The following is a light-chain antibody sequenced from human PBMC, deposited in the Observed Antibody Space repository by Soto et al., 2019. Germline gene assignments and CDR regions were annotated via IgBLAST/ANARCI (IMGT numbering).Light chain of an antibody. V-gene: IGKV3-20*01. J-gene: IGKJ1*01. CDR1: QSVNRSY. Sequence: EIVLTQSPGTLSLSPGERATLSCRASQSVNRSYLAWYQQKPGQAPRLLIYGASSRATGIPDRFSGSGSATDFTLTISRLEPEDFAVYYCQHYGSSLLTFGQGTKVEIK. CDR2: GAS. CDR3: QHYGSSLLT.